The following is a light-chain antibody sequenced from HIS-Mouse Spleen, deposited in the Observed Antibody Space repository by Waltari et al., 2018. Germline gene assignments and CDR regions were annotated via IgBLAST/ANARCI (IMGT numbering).Light chain of an antibody. J-gene: IGLJ1*01. Sequence: GQRVTISCSGSSSNIGSNTVNWYQQLPGTAPKPLIYSNNQRPSGVPARFSGSKSGTSASLAISGLQSEDEADYYCAAWDDSLNGNYVFGTGTKVTVL. CDR2: SNN. CDR3: AAWDDSLNGNYV. V-gene: IGLV1-44*01. CDR1: SSNIGSNT.